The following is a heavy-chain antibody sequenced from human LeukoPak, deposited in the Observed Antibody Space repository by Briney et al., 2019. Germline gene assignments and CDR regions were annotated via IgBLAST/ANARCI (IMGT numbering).Heavy chain of an antibody. CDR2: IKSKADGGTT. Sequence: PGGSLRLSCAASGFTFSNAWMSWVRQAPGKGLEWVGRIKSKADGGTTDYAAPVKGRFTISRDDSKNTLYLQMNSLKTEDTAVYYCTTFQRSIVVASGTDFDYWDQGTLVTVSS. CDR3: TTFQRSIVVASGTDFDY. V-gene: IGHV3-15*01. CDR1: GFTFSNAW. D-gene: IGHD2-21*01. J-gene: IGHJ4*02.